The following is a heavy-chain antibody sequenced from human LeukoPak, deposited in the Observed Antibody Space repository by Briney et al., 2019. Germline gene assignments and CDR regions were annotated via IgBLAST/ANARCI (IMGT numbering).Heavy chain of an antibody. CDR1: GFTFSTYV. CDR2: ISYDGSNK. CDR3: ARGRLLLDY. D-gene: IGHD5-12*01. V-gene: IGHV3-30-3*01. J-gene: IGHJ4*02. Sequence: GGSLRLSCAASGFTFSTYVVNWVRQAPGKGLEWVAAISYDGSNKYYADSVKGRFTISRDNSKNTLYLQMNSLRAEDTAVYYCARGRLLLDYWGQGTLVTVSS.